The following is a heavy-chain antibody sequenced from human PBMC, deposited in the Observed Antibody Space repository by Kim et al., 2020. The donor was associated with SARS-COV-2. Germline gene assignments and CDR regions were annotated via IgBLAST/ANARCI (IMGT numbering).Heavy chain of an antibody. CDR2: T. V-gene: IGHV1-46*01. D-gene: IGHD6-19*01. Sequence: TSYAQKFQGRVTMTRDTSTSTVYMELSSLRSEGTAVYYCARAGYSSGADYWGQGTLVTVSS. J-gene: IGHJ4*02. CDR3: ARAGYSSGADY.